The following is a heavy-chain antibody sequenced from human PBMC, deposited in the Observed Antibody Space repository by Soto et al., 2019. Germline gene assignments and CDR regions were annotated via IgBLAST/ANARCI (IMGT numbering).Heavy chain of an antibody. Sequence: PGGSLRLSCAASGFTFSTYSMTWVRQAPGKGLEWVAHITATGGNTYYADSVRGRFTISRDTSGNTLYLQMNSLRAEDTALYYCAKCMQAYWNYDAHHIWGQGTMVTGSS. J-gene: IGHJ3*02. D-gene: IGHD1-7*01. CDR1: GFTFSTYS. V-gene: IGHV3-23*01. CDR2: ITATGGNT. CDR3: AKCMQAYWNYDAHHI.